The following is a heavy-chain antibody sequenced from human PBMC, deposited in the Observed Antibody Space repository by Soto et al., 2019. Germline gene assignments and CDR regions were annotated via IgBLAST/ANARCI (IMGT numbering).Heavy chain of an antibody. J-gene: IGHJ4*02. D-gene: IGHD2-2*02. V-gene: IGHV3-30-3*01. CDR1: GFTFSRYA. CDR3: ARSHPRYCSSTSCYRPFDY. CDR2: ISYDGSNK. Sequence: PGGSLRLSCAASGFTFSRYAMHWGRQAPGKGLEWVAVISYDGSNKYYADSVKGPFTTSRDNSKNTLYLQMNSLRAEDTAVYYCARSHPRYCSSTSCYRPFDYWGQGTLVTVSS.